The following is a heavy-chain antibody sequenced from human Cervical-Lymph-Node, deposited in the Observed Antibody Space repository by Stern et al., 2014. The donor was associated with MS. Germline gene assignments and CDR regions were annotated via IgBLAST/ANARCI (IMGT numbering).Heavy chain of an antibody. CDR3: AHAPTTLTPTPFDY. V-gene: IGHV2-5*02. D-gene: IGHD4-17*01. J-gene: IGHJ4*02. CDR2: IYWDDYK. Sequence: QVTLRESGPTLVKPTQTLTLTCTFSGFSLSTSGVGVGWIRQPPGKALEXLALIYWDDYKRYSPSLKSRLTITKDTSTNQVVLTMTNMDPVDTATYYCAHAPTTLTPTPFDYWGQGTLVTVSS. CDR1: GFSLSTSGVG.